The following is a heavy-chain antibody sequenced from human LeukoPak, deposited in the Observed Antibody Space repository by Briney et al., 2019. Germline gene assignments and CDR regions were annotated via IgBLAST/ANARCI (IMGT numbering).Heavy chain of an antibody. Sequence: PGGSLRLSCAASGFTFSIYSMNWVRQAPGKELEWVSSISSSSNYIYYADSVKGRFTISRDNAKNSLYLQMNSLRAEDTAVYYCARGVRYCTSTTCTPDYWGQGTLVTVSS. J-gene: IGHJ4*02. V-gene: IGHV3-21*01. CDR3: ARGVRYCTSTTCTPDY. CDR1: GFTFSIYS. D-gene: IGHD2-2*01. CDR2: ISSSSNYI.